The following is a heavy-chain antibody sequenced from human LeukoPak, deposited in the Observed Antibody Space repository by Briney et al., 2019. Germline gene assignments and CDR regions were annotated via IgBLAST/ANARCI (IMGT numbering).Heavy chain of an antibody. D-gene: IGHD5-24*01. CDR1: GDSISSYY. J-gene: IGHJ4*02. Sequence: SETLSLTCTVSGDSISSYYWSWIRQPPGKGLEWIGYIYYSGGTDYNPSLKSRVTISVDTSKNQFSLKLNSVTAADTAVYYCARRMSHLYNFEYWGQGTLVTVSS. CDR2: IYYSGGT. V-gene: IGHV4-59*08. CDR3: ARRMSHLYNFEY.